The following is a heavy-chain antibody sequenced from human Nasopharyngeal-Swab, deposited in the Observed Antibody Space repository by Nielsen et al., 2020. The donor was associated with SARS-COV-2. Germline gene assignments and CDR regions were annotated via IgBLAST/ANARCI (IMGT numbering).Heavy chain of an antibody. CDR3: ARHVQDSSGWYDY. CDR1: GYSFTSYW. Sequence: KVSCKGSGYSFTSYWIGWVRQMPGKGLEWMGRIDPSDSYTNYSPSFQGHVTISADKSISTAYLQWSSLKASDTAMYYCARHVQDSSGWYDYWGQGTLVTVSS. J-gene: IGHJ4*02. V-gene: IGHV5-10-1*01. CDR2: IDPSDSYT. D-gene: IGHD6-19*01.